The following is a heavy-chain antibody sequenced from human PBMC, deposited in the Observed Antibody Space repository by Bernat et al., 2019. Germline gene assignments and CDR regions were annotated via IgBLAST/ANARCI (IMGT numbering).Heavy chain of an antibody. Sequence: QVQLVQSGAEVKKPGASVKVSCKASGYTFTSYGISWVRKAPGQGLEWRGWTSDDNGNTNYGQKLQGRVTMTTDKSTSTAYMELRSLRSDDTAVYYCARPTSMGRGVFPFGVDYWGQGTLVTVSS. D-gene: IGHD3-10*01. CDR3: ARPTSMGRGVFPFGVDY. J-gene: IGHJ4*02. CDR2: TSDDNGNT. CDR1: GYTFTSYG. V-gene: IGHV1-18*01.